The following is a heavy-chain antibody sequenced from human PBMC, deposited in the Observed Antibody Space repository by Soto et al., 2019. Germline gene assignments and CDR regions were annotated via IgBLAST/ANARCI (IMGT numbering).Heavy chain of an antibody. J-gene: IGHJ4*02. D-gene: IGHD2-8*02. CDR1: CCSLNSYY. Sequence: SGNLSPTRPFLCCSLNSYYWSWIRQPPGKGLEWIASIYYSGSSYYNPSLKSRVTISVDTSKNQFSPNLNSVTATDTAVYYCSCQRGSGGYWGQGTLVTVSS. CDR3: SCQRGSGGY. CDR2: IYYSGSS. V-gene: IGHV4-59*08.